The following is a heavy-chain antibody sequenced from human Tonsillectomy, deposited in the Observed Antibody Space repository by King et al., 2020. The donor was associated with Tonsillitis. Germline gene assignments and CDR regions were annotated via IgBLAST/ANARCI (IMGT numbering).Heavy chain of an antibody. J-gene: IGHJ3*02. CDR1: AFTFSSSG. CDR2: ISYDGTYK. CDR3: AKSPYSSGLGPFDI. D-gene: IGHD1-26*01. Sequence: QVQLVESGGGVVQPGRSLRLSCAASAFTFSSSGMHWVRQAPGKGLEWVAVISYDGTYKYYGESVKGRFTVSRDNSKNALYLQLNSLRVEDTAVYYCAKSPYSSGLGPFDIWGQGTMVTVSS. V-gene: IGHV3-30*18.